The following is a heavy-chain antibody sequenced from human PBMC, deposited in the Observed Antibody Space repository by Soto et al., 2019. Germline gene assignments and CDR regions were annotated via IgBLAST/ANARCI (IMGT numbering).Heavy chain of an antibody. Sequence: EVQLLESGGGLVQPGGSLRLSCAVSGFTVSSNYMSWVRQAPGKGLEWVSVIYSGGSTYYADSVKGRFTISRDNSKNTLYLQMNSLRAEDTAVYYCAREGIRSPLYYWGQGTLVTVSS. J-gene: IGHJ4*02. CDR2: IYSGGST. CDR1: GFTVSSNY. V-gene: IGHV3-66*01. CDR3: AREGIRSPLYY. D-gene: IGHD4-17*01.